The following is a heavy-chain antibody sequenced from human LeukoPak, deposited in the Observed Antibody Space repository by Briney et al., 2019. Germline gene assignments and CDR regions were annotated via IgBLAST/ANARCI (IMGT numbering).Heavy chain of an antibody. J-gene: IGHJ4*02. CDR3: ARRYTSARRFDY. CDR2: IYDSGST. V-gene: IGHV4-59*08. D-gene: IGHD6-19*01. Sequence: PSETLSLTCTVSGGSISSYYWNWIRQPPGKGLEWIGYIYDSGSTNSNPSLKSRVTISIDTSKNQFSLKLSSVTAADTAVYYCARRYTSARRFDYWGQGILVTVS. CDR1: GGSISSYY.